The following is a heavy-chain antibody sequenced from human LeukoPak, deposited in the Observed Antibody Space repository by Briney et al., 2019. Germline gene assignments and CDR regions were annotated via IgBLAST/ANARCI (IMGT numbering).Heavy chain of an antibody. CDR3: AELGITMIGGV. Sequence: GGSLRLSCAASGFSFSSYEMNWVRQAPGKGLEWVSYISGSGSTIYYADSVKGRFTISRDNAKNSLYLQMNSLRAEDTAVYYCAELGITMIGGVWGKGTTVTISS. J-gene: IGHJ6*04. CDR2: ISGSGSTI. CDR1: GFSFSSYE. D-gene: IGHD3-10*02. V-gene: IGHV3-48*03.